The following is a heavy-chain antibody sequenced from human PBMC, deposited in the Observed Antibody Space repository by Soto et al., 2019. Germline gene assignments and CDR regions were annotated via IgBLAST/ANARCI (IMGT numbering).Heavy chain of an antibody. D-gene: IGHD3-16*01. CDR3: ARRSVSFFDS. V-gene: IGHV4-59*08. CDR2: IYYSGST. Sequence: PSETLSLTCTVSGGSISSYYWSWIRQPPGKGLEWIGYIYYSGSTNYNPSLKSRVTISVDTSKNQFSLKLSSVTAADTAVYYSARRSVSFFDSWGQGTLVTVSS. J-gene: IGHJ4*02. CDR1: GGSISSYY.